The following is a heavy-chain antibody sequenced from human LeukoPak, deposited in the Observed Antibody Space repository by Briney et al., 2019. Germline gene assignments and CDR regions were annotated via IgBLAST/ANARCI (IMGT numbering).Heavy chain of an antibody. J-gene: IGHJ4*02. V-gene: IGHV3-66*01. CDR3: ARAAYVWGSYQPYYFDY. CDR2: IYSGGST. CDR1: GFTVSSNY. D-gene: IGHD3-16*02. Sequence: GGSLRLSCAASGFTVSSNYMSWVRQAPGKGLEWVSVIYSGGSTYYADSVKGRFTISRDNSKNTLYLQMNSLRAEDTAVYYCARAAYVWGSYQPYYFDYWGQGTLVTVSS.